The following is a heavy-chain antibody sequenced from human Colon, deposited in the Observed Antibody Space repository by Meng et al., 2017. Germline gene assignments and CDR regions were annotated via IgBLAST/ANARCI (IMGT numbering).Heavy chain of an antibody. CDR3: ARLKWEPAALFDY. Sequence: GESLKISCAASGFTVSSNYMSWVRQAPGKGLEWVSVIYSGGSTYYADSVKGRVTISRDNSKNTLYLQMNSLRTEDTAVYYCARLKWEPAALFDYWGQGTLVTVSS. J-gene: IGHJ4*02. CDR2: IYSGGST. V-gene: IGHV3-66*02. D-gene: IGHD1-26*01. CDR1: GFTVSSNY.